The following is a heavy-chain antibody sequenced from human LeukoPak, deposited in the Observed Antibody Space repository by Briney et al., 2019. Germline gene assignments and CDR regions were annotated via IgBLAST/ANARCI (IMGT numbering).Heavy chain of an antibody. CDR3: ARQEVVGNFDS. V-gene: IGHV4-34*01. CDR1: GGSFSGYY. D-gene: IGHD2-21*01. J-gene: IGHJ4*02. Sequence: PSETLSLTCAVYGGSFSGYYWSWIRQPPGKGLEWIGSISWSGNTFYNPSLESRVTIFADTSRNLFSLKLNSMTAADTAVYYCARQEVVGNFDSWGQGTLVTVSS. CDR2: ISWSGNT.